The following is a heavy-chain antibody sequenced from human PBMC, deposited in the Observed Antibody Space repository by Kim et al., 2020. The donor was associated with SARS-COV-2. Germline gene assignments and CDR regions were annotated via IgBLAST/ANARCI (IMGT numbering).Heavy chain of an antibody. CDR3: ARLRAAADTGVSYYGMDV. J-gene: IGHJ6*01. D-gene: IGHD6-13*01. CDR2: INHSGST. V-gene: IGHV4-34*01. Sequence: SETLSLTCAVYGGSFSGYYWSWIRQPPGKGLEWIGEINHSGSTNYNPSLKSRVTISVDTSKNQFSLKLSSVTAADTAVYYCARLRAAADTGVSYYGMDV. CDR1: GGSFSGYY.